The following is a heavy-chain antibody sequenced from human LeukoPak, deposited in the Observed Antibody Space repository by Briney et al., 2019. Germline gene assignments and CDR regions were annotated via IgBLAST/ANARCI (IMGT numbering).Heavy chain of an antibody. CDR1: GGSFSGYY. J-gene: IGHJ4*02. CDR3: ARRDFGGWRFDY. Sequence: SETLSLTCAVYGGSFSGYYWSWIRQPPGKGLEWIGYIYYSGSTNYNPSLKSRVTISVDTSKNQFSLKLSSVTAADTAVYYCARRDFGGWRFDYWGQGTLVTVSS. CDR2: IYYSGST. D-gene: IGHD6-19*01. V-gene: IGHV4-59*08.